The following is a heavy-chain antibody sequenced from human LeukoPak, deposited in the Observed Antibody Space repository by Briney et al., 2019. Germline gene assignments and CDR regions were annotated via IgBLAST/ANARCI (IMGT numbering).Heavy chain of an antibody. V-gene: IGHV3-9*01. J-gene: IGHJ4*02. Sequence: GGSLRPSCAASGFTFDDYAMHWVRQAPGKGLEWVSGISWDSGSIGYADSVKGRFTNSRNNTKNSLYPQMNSLRAEDTAVYYCTRDMISSSCYGIFDYWGQGTLVTVS. CDR3: TRDMISSSCYGIFDY. CDR1: GFTFDDYA. CDR2: ISWDSGSI. D-gene: IGHD6-13*01.